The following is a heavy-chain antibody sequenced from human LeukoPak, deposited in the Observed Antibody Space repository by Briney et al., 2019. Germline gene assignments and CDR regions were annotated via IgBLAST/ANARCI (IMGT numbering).Heavy chain of an antibody. CDR3: AKRGLGYFFDY. J-gene: IGHJ4*02. CDR2: ITGSGGST. D-gene: IGHD3-10*01. Sequence: GGSLRLSCAASGFTFSSHSMSWVRQAPGKGLEWVSAITGSGGSTYYADSVKGRFTISRDNSKNTLYLQMNSLRAEDTAVYYCAKRGLGYFFDYWGQGTLVTVSS. CDR1: GFTFSSHS. V-gene: IGHV3-23*01.